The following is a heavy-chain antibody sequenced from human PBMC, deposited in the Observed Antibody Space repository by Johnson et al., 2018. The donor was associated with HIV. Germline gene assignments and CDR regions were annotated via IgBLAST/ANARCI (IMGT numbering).Heavy chain of an antibody. CDR1: GFTFGDYA. CDR2: ISSNGGKT. J-gene: IGHJ3*02. V-gene: IGHV3-64*01. D-gene: IGHD5-12*01. Sequence: VQLVESGGGLVQPGRSLRLSCTASGFTFGDYAMSWVRQAPGKGLEYVAAISSNGGKTYYANSVKDRFTIYRDNSNNTLYLQMGRLRTEDKAVYYCARASNSGYDQAFDIWGQGTMVTVSS. CDR3: ARASNSGYDQAFDI.